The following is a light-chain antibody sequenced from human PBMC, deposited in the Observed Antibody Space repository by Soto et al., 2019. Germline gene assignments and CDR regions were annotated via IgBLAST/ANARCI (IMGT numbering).Light chain of an antibody. J-gene: IGKJ4*01. CDR2: GAS. Sequence: DIQMTQSPSSLSASVGDSVTITCRASQSINIYLHWYQQKPGKAPKLLIYGASSLQSGVPSRFSGSGSGTDFTLAISXLQPEDFATYYCQQTSSTPQTFGGGTKVAIK. V-gene: IGKV1-39*01. CDR3: QQTSSTPQT. CDR1: QSINIY.